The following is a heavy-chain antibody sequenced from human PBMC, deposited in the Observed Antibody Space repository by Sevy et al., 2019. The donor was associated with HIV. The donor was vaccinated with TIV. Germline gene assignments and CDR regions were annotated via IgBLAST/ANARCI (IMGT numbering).Heavy chain of an antibody. CDR3: ARAPMCSSPRYYFDY. Sequence: GGCLRLSCAASGFTFSSYWMHWVRQAPGKGLVWVSRINSDGSSTSYADSVKGRFTISRDNAKNTLYLQMNSLRAEDTAVYYCARAPMCSSPRYYFDYWGQGTLVTVSS. D-gene: IGHD6-13*01. J-gene: IGHJ4*02. V-gene: IGHV3-74*01. CDR1: GFTFSSYW. CDR2: INSDGSST.